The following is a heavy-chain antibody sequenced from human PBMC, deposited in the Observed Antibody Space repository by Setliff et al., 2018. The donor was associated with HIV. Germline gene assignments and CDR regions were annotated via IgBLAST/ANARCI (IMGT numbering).Heavy chain of an antibody. V-gene: IGHV1-2*06. CDR1: GYTFTAYY. CDR2: IYPNSGGT. D-gene: IGHD3-16*01. Sequence: ASVKVSCKASGYTFTAYYINWVCQAPGQGLEWMGRIYPNSGGTNFAQKFQGRVTMTRDTSISTAYMELSRLTSDDTAMYFCARESTVVLGDDVDNYHYSYMDVWGKGTTVTVSS. CDR3: ARESTVVLGDDVDNYHYSYMDV. J-gene: IGHJ6*03.